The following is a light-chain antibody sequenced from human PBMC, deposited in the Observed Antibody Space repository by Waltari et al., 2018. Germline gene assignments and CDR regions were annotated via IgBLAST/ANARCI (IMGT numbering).Light chain of an antibody. CDR3: NSDAGIHHLV. J-gene: IGLJ2*01. CDR2: AVH. Sequence: QSALTQPPSASGSLGQSVTISCTGTSNDIGRFPFVSWYQQHSGNAPKLIIYAVHKRPPGCPDRSAAAAAGNTAALTVSALQAEDEADYYCNSDAGIHHLVFGGATRLTVL. CDR1: SNDIGRFPF. V-gene: IGLV2-8*01.